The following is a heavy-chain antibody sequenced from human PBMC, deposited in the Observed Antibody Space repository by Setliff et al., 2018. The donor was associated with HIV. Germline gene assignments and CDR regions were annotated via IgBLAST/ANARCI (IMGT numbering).Heavy chain of an antibody. Sequence: PSETLSLTCAVYGGSFSGYYWSWIRQPPGKGLEWIGEINHSGSTNYNPSLKSRVTISVDTSKNQFSLKLSSVTAADTAVYYCARGRVFCNGDSCYHLDSWGQGILVTVSS. V-gene: IGHV4-34*01. CDR1: GGSFSGYY. CDR2: INHSGST. J-gene: IGHJ4*02. CDR3: ARGRVFCNGDSCYHLDS. D-gene: IGHD2-15*01.